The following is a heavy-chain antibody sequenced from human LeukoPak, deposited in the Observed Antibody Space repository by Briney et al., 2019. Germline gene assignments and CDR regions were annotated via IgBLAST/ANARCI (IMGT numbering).Heavy chain of an antibody. D-gene: IGHD2-2*01. CDR1: GGTFSSYA. CDR3: ARRGRSCSSTSCYDYFDY. Sequence: GASVKVSCKASGGTFSSYAISWVRQAPGQGLEWMGGIIPLFGTANYAQNFQGRVTITTDESTSTAYMGLSSLRSDDTAVYYCARRGRSCSSTSCYDYFDYRGKGTLVTVSS. CDR2: IIPLFGTA. V-gene: IGHV1-69*05. J-gene: IGHJ4*02.